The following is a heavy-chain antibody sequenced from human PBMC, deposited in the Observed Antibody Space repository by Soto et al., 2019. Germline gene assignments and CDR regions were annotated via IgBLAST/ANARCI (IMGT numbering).Heavy chain of an antibody. Sequence: PGGSLRLSCAASGFTFSSYAMSWVRQAPGKGLEWVSVISGSGGSTYYADSVKGRFTISRDNSKNTLYLQMNSLRVEDTAVYYCATPFSHDSSVYYPNAAFDIWGQGKLVTVPS. CDR2: ISGSGGST. J-gene: IGHJ3*02. CDR1: GFTFSSYA. CDR3: ATPFSHDSSVYYPNAAFDI. D-gene: IGHD3-22*01. V-gene: IGHV3-23*01.